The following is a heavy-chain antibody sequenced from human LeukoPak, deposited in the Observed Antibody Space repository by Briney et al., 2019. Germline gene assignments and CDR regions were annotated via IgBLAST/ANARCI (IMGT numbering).Heavy chain of an antibody. Sequence: SETLSLTCAVYGGSFSYYYWSWIRQPPGKTLEWIGEINHSGSTNYNPSLKSRVTISVDTSKNQFSLTLSSVTAADTAVYYCAIRRYYDILTGYRKIPTSGFDPWGQGTLVTVSS. CDR2: INHSGST. CDR1: GGSFSYYY. CDR3: AIRRYYDILTGYRKIPTSGFDP. D-gene: IGHD3-9*01. J-gene: IGHJ5*02. V-gene: IGHV4-34*01.